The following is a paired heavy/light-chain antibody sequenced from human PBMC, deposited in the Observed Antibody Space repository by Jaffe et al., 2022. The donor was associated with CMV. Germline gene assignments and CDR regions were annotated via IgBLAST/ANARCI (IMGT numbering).Heavy chain of an antibody. D-gene: IGHD6-19*01. CDR1: GGSISSSSYY. J-gene: IGHJ3*02. CDR2: IYYSGST. Sequence: QLQLQESGPGLVKPSETLSLTCTVSGGSISSSSYYWGWIRQPPGKGLEWIGSIYYSGSTYYNPSLKSRVTISVDTSKNQFSLKLSSVTAADTAVYYCARHLPYSMAPIAWLVIGDAFDIWGQGTMVTVSS. V-gene: IGHV4-39*01. CDR3: ARHLPYSMAPIAWLVIGDAFDI.
Light chain of an antibody. CDR1: QSISSY. Sequence: DIQMTQSPSSLSASVGDRVTITCRASQSISSYLNWYQQKPGKAPKLLIYAASSLQSGVPSRFSGSGSGTDFTLTISSLQPEDFATYYCQQSYSTLRGWTFGQGTKVEIK. CDR2: AAS. CDR3: QQSYSTLRGWT. J-gene: IGKJ1*01. V-gene: IGKV1-39*01.